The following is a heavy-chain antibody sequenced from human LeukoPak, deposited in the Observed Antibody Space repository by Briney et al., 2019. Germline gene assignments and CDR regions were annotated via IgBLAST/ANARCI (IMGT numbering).Heavy chain of an antibody. D-gene: IGHD3-10*01. CDR2: IIPIFGTA. Sequence: GASVKVSCKASGGTFSSYAISWVRQAPGQGLEWMGVIIPIFGTANYAQKFQGRVTITTDESTSTAYMELSSLRSEDTAVYYCAASITMVRGPFDYWGQGTLVTVSS. V-gene: IGHV1-69*05. CDR3: AASITMVRGPFDY. J-gene: IGHJ4*02. CDR1: GGTFSSYA.